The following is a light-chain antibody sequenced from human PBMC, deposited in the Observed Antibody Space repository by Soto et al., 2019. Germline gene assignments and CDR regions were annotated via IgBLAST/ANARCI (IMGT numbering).Light chain of an antibody. J-gene: IGLJ1*01. V-gene: IGLV2-14*01. CDR3: SSYSISTAYL. CDR2: EVN. CDR1: SSDVGGYDY. Sequence: QSVLTQPPSASGSPGQSVTISCTGTSSDVGGYDYVSWYQLHPGKAPKLMVFEVNNRPSGVSYRFSGSKSGNTASLTISGLQAEDEADYFCSSYSISTAYLFGTGTKAPS.